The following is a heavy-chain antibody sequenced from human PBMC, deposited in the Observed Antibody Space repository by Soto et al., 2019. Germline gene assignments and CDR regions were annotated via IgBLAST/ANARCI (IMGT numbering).Heavy chain of an antibody. V-gene: IGHV2-70*01. CDR2: IDWDDDK. J-gene: IGHJ4*02. CDR3: ARTTLQDTAMDNFDY. D-gene: IGHD5-18*01. CDR1: GFSLSTSGMC. Sequence: SGPTLVNPTPTLTLTCTFSGFSLSTSGMCVSWIRQPPGKALEWLALIDWDDDKYYSTSLKTRLTISKDTSKNQVVLTLTNMDPVDTATYYCARTTLQDTAMDNFDYWGQGTLVTVSS.